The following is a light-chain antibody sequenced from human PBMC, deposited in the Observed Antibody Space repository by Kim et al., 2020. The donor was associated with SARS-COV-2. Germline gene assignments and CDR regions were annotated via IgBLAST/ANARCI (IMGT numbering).Light chain of an antibody. J-gene: IGKJ2*01. V-gene: IGKV1-17*01. CDR3: LQHMIYPRS. CDR1: QVIRDE. CDR2: AAS. Sequence: DIQMTQSPSSLTASVGDTVTITCRASQVIRDEFGWYQVKPGKAPKRLIYAASNLQSGVPSRFSGSGSGTEFTLTISSLQPEDFATYFCLQHMIYPRSFGQGTKLEI.